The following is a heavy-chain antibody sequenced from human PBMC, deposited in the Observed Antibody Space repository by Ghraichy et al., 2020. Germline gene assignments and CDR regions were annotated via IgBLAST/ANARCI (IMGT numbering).Heavy chain of an antibody. D-gene: IGHD3-10*01. CDR2: IWYDGSNN. CDR1: GFTFSTYG. V-gene: IGHV3-33*01. Sequence: GGSLRLSCAASGFTFSTYGMHWVRQAPGKGLEWVAVIWYDGSNNYYADSVKGRFTISRDDSKNTLFLQMNSLRAEDTAVYYCARADYYGSGTYWDFWGQGTLVTVSS. CDR3: ARADYYGSGTYWDF. J-gene: IGHJ4*02.